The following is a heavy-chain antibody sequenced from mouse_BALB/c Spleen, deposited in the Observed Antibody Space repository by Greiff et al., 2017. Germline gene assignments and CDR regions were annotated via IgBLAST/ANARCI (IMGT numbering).Heavy chain of an antibody. CDR1: GYTFTDYY. CDR2: IYPGSGNT. D-gene: IGHD2-1*01. CDR3: ARGGNYYAMDY. Sequence: VQRVESGPELVKPGASVKISCKASGYTFTDYYINWVKQKPGQGLEWIGWIYPGSGNTKYNEKFKGKATLTVDTSSSTAYMQLSSLTSEDTAVYFCARGGNYYAMDYWGQGTSVTVSS. V-gene: IGHV1-84*02. J-gene: IGHJ4*01.